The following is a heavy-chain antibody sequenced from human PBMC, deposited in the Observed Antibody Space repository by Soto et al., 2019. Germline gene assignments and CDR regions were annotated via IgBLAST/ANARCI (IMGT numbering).Heavy chain of an antibody. CDR3: ARYALAVGCLDY. V-gene: IGHV3-30-3*01. Sequence: QVQLVESGGGVVQPGRSLRLSCAASGFTFSSYAMHWVRQAPGKGLEWVAVISYDGSNKYYADSVKGRFTISRDNSKNSLYLQMNSLRAEDTAVYSCARYALAVGCLDYWGQGTLVPVSS. CDR2: ISYDGSNK. J-gene: IGHJ4*02. D-gene: IGHD2-15*01. CDR1: GFTFSSYA.